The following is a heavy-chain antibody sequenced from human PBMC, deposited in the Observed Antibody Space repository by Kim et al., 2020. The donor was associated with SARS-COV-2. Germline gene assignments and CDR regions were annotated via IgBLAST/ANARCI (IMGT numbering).Heavy chain of an antibody. J-gene: IGHJ3*02. CDR1: GFTFSGSA. CDR3: TRVPPDSNSWWEAFDI. CDR2: IRSKANSYAT. D-gene: IGHD6-13*01. V-gene: IGHV3-73*01. Sequence: GGSLRLSCAASGFTFSGSAMYWVRQASGKGLEWVGRIRSKANSYATSYAASVEVRFTISRDDSKNTVYLQMHSLKTEDTAMYYCTRVPPDSNSWWEAFDIWGQGTMVTVSS.